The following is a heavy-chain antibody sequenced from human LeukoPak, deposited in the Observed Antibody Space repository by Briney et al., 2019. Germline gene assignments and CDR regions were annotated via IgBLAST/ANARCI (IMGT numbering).Heavy chain of an antibody. CDR1: GGSISSYY. D-gene: IGHD2-2*01. V-gene: IGHV4-4*07. CDR3: AREFEYQLLPPYYYYMDV. J-gene: IGHJ6*03. Sequence: SETLSLTCTVSGGSISSYYWSWIRQPAGKGLEWIGRIYTSGSTNYNPSLKSRVTISVDKSKNQFSLKLGSVTAADTAVYYCAREFEYQLLPPYYYYMDVWGKGTTVTVSS. CDR2: IYTSGST.